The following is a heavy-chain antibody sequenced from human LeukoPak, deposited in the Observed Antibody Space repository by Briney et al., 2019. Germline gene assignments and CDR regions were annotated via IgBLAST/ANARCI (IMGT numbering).Heavy chain of an antibody. CDR2: INHSGGT. V-gene: IGHV4-34*01. Sequence: SETLSLTCAVYGGSFSGYYWSWIRQPPGKGLEWIGEINHSGGTNYNPSLKSRVTISVDTSKNQFSLKLSSVTAADTAVYYCARGFGYSSSYFDYWGQGTLVTVSS. CDR1: GGSFSGYY. CDR3: ARGFGYSSSYFDY. D-gene: IGHD6-6*01. J-gene: IGHJ4*02.